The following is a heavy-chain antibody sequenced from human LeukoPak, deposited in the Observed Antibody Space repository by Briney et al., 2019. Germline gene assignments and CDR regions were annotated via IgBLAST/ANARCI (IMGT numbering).Heavy chain of an antibody. CDR3: ARTIAFYYDSSSYMDL. V-gene: IGHV3-23*01. Sequence: PGGSLRLSCAASGFTFSSYAMSWVRQAPGKGLEWVSVISGSGGSSYYADSVKGRFTISRDNSKNTLYLQMNSLKASDTAMYFCARTIAFYYDSSSYMDLWGQGTLVTVSS. J-gene: IGHJ5*02. CDR1: GFTFSSYA. D-gene: IGHD3-22*01. CDR2: ISGSGGSS.